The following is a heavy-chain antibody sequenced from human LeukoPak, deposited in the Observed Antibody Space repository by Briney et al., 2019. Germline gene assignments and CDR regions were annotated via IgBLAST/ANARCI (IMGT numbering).Heavy chain of an antibody. CDR3: AKPPAYCSSTSCSNYYYYYMDV. J-gene: IGHJ6*03. V-gene: IGHV3-23*01. Sequence: QPGGSLRLSCAASGFTFSSYAMSWVRQAPGKGLEWVSAISGSGGSTYYADSVKGRFTISRDNSKNTLYLQMNSLRAEDTAVYYCAKPPAYCSSTSCSNYYYYYMDVWGKGTTVTVSS. CDR2: ISGSGGST. CDR1: GFTFSSYA. D-gene: IGHD2-2*01.